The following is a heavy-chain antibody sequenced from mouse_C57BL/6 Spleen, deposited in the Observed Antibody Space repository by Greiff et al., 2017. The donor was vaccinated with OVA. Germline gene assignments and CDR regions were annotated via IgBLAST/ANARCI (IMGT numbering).Heavy chain of an antibody. J-gene: IGHJ4*01. V-gene: IGHV1-15*01. D-gene: IGHD2-1*01. CDR1: GYTFTDYE. CDR2: IDPETGGT. CDR3: TRSAHGNYLYAMDY. Sequence: VQLQQSGAELVRPGASVTLSCKASGYTFTDYEMHWVKQTPVHGLEWIGAIDPETGGTAYNQKFKGKAILTADKSSSTAYMELRSLTSEDAAVYYCTRSAHGNYLYAMDYWGQGTSVTVSS.